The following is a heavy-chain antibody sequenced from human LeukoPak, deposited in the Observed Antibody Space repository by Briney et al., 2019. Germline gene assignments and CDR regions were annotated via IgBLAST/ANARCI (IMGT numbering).Heavy chain of an antibody. J-gene: IGHJ6*03. V-gene: IGHV3-7*01. CDR1: GFTFSSFW. CDR2: IKQDGSEK. D-gene: IGHD6-13*01. Sequence: PGGSLRLSCAASGFTFSSFWMSWVRQAPGKGLEWVAYIKQDGSEKYYVDSVKGRFTISRDNAKNSLYLQMNSLRAEDTAVYYCARKLGAAADPYYYYYMDVWGKGTTVTVSS. CDR3: ARKLGAAADPYYYYYMDV.